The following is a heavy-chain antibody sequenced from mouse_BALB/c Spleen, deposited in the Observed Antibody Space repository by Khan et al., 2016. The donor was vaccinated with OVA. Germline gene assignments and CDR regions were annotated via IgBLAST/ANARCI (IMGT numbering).Heavy chain of an antibody. V-gene: IGHV1-4*01. J-gene: IGHJ3*01. D-gene: IGHD2-14*01. CDR3: VRDGAYHRNDGWFAY. Sequence: QVQLQQSGAELARPGASVKMSCKASGYTFTSYTIHWIKKRPGPGLEWIGYINPSNGYTNYNQKFKDKATLTTDKSSTTAYLQRSSLPSDDSAVYNCVRDGAYHRNDGWFAYWGQGTLVTVSA. CDR1: GYTFTSYT. CDR2: INPSNGYT.